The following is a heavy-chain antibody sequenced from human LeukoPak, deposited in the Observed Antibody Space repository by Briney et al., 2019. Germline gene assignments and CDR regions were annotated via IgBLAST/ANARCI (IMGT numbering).Heavy chain of an antibody. CDR1: GGTFSGYY. V-gene: IGHV4-34*01. J-gene: IGHJ6*03. D-gene: IGHD3-3*01. Sequence: PSETLSLTCAVYGGTFSGYYWSWVRQPPGKGLEWIWEINHSGGTNYNPSFKSRVSISADTTTKHFSLMLSTVTAAETAAYYCWRGKAPWYYDFWSGYYTVIGTGSGYYMDVRGKGTTVTDSS. CDR3: WRGKAPWYYDFWSGYYTVIGTGSGYYMDV. CDR2: INHSGGT.